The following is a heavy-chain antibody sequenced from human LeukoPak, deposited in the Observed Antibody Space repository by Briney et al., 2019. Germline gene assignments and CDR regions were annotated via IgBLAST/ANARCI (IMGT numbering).Heavy chain of an antibody. D-gene: IGHD2-21*02. CDR3: ARVGYCGSDCYPFDY. CDR2: INHRGST. Sequence: SETLSLTCAIYGGSFSGYYWSWIRQPPGKGLEWIGEINHRGSTNYNPSLKSRVTISVDTSRNSFSLELSSVTAADTAVYYCARVGYCGSDCYPFDYWGQGTLTTISS. V-gene: IGHV4-34*01. CDR1: GGSFSGYY. J-gene: IGHJ4*02.